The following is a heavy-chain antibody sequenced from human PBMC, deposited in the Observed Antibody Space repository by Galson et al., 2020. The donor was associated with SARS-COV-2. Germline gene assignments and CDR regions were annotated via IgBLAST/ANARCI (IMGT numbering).Heavy chain of an antibody. CDR2: ISGSGDTT. D-gene: IGHD3-10*01. CDR3: AVHFYGSGHYDY. V-gene: IGHV3-23*01. CDR1: GFTFNNYA. J-gene: IGHJ4*02. Sequence: GGSLRLSCAASGFTFNNYAMSWVRQTPGKGLEWVSGISGSGDTTYYADSVTGRFTISRDNSKNTLCLQMNSLRAEDTAVYHCAVHFYGSGHYDYWEQGTLVTVSS.